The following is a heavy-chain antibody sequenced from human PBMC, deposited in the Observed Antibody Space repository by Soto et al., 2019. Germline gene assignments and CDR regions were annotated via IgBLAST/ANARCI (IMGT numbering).Heavy chain of an antibody. Sequence: QVQLVESGGGVVQPGRSLRLSCAASGFTFSSYGMFWVRQAPGKGLEWVALISYDGGNKYYADSVKGRFPISRDNSKNTLYLQMNSLRADDTAVYFCAAGYYFGDYWVPGTLVTVSS. CDR1: GFTFSSYG. CDR2: ISYDGGNK. V-gene: IGHV3-30*03. D-gene: IGHD5-18*01. J-gene: IGHJ4*02. CDR3: AAGYYFGDY.